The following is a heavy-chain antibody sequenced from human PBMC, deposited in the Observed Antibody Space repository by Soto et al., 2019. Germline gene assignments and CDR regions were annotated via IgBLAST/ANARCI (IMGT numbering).Heavy chain of an antibody. CDR2: IFSNDEK. V-gene: IGHV2-26*01. CDR3: ARTQTYYYGSGSYYTPLSV. CDR1: GFSLSNARMG. J-gene: IGHJ6*04. Sequence: QVTLKESGPVLVKPTETLTLTCTVSGFSLSNARMGVSWIRRPPGKALEWLAHIFSNDEKSYSTSLKSRLTISKDTSKSQVVLTMTNMDPVDTATYYCARTQTYYYGSGSYYTPLSVWGKGTTVTVSS. D-gene: IGHD3-10*01.